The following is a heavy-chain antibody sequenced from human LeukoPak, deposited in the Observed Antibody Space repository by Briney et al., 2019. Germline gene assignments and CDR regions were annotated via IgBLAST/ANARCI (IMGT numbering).Heavy chain of an antibody. CDR1: GYTFTSYG. CDR2: ISAYNGNT. J-gene: IGHJ4*02. D-gene: IGHD3-16*01. Sequence: ASVKVSCKASGYTFTSYGISWVRQAPGQGLEWMGWISAYNGNTNYAQKLQGRVTMTTDTSTSTAYMELRSLRSDDTAVYYCARVWGISSLEEFGDYWGQGTLVTVSS. CDR3: ARVWGISSLEEFGDY. V-gene: IGHV1-18*01.